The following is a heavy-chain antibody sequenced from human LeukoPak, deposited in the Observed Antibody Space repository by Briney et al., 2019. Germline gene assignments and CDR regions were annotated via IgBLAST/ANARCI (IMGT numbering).Heavy chain of an antibody. J-gene: IGHJ4*02. CDR1: GYTFTGYY. V-gene: IGHV1-2*02. CDR3: ARGYSSGWYGYY. CDR2: ITPNSGDT. D-gene: IGHD6-19*01. Sequence: ASVKVSCKASGYTFTGYYIHWVRQAPGQGLEWMGWITPNSGDTNYAQEFQGRVTMTSDTSISTAYMELSRLTSDDTAVYYCARGYSSGWYGYYWGQGTLVTVSS.